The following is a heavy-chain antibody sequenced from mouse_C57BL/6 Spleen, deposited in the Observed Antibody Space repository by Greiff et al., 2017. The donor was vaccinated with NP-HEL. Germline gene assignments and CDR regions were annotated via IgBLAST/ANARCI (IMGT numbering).Heavy chain of an antibody. CDR2: IDPSDSET. CDR3: ALGYYFDD. Sequence: VQLQQPGAELVRPGSSVKLSCKASGYTFTSYWMHWVKQRPIQGLEWIGNIDPSDSETHYNQQFKDKATLTVDKSSSTAYMQLSSLTSEDSAVYYCALGYYFDDWGQGTTLTVSS. J-gene: IGHJ2*01. V-gene: IGHV1-52*01. CDR1: GYTFTSYW.